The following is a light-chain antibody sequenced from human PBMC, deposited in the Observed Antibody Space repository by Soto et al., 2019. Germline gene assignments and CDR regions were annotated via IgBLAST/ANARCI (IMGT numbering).Light chain of an antibody. CDR2: GAS. J-gene: IGKJ2*01. CDR1: QSVSSIY. V-gene: IGKV3-20*01. Sequence: ESVLTQSPGTLSLSPGERATLSCRASQSVSSIYLAWYQQKPGQAPRLLIYGASSRATGIPDRFSGSGSGTDFTLTISRLEPEDFAVYYCQQYGSSLYMYTFGQGTKLEIK. CDR3: QQYGSSLYMYT.